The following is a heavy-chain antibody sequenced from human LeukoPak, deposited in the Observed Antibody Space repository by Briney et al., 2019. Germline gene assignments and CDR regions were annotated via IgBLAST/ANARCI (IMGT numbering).Heavy chain of an antibody. V-gene: IGHV5-51*01. CDR1: GYSFTSYW. CDR3: TRRELRTVVVATALHAFGV. D-gene: IGHD2-21*02. J-gene: IGHJ3*01. Sequence: GESLKISCKGSGYSFTSYWIAWVRQMPGKGLEWMGIIYPGDSDTTYSPSFQGQVTISVDRSISTAYLQWSSLKASDSAIYYCTRRELRTVVVATALHAFGVWGQGTMVTVSS. CDR2: IYPGDSDT.